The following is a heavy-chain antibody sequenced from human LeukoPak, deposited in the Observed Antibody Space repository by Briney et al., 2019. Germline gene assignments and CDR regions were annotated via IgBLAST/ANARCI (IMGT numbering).Heavy chain of an antibody. V-gene: IGHV3-53*04. CDR1: GFTVSSNY. CDR3: ARVLQRWLQLGAFDI. Sequence: GGSLRLSCAASGFTVSSNYMSWVRQAPGKGLEWVSVIYSGGSTYYADSVKGRFTISRHNSKNTLYLQMNSLRAEDTAAYYCARVLQRWLQLGAFDIWGQGTMVTVSS. D-gene: IGHD5-24*01. J-gene: IGHJ3*02. CDR2: IYSGGST.